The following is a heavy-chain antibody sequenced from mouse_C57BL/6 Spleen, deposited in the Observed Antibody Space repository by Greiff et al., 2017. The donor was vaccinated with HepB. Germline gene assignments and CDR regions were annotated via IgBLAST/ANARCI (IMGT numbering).Heavy chain of an antibody. CDR1: GYTFTSYW. D-gene: IGHD2-12*01. V-gene: IGHV1-59*01. CDR2: IDPSDSYT. J-gene: IGHJ4*01. Sequence: VQLQQPGAELVRPGPSVKLSCKASGYTFTSYWMHWVKQRPGQGLEWIGVIDPSDSYTNYNQKFKGKATLTVDTSSSTAYMQLSSLTSEDSAVYYCARSVTTTIPLYAMDYWGQGTSVTVSS. CDR3: ARSVTTTIPLYAMDY.